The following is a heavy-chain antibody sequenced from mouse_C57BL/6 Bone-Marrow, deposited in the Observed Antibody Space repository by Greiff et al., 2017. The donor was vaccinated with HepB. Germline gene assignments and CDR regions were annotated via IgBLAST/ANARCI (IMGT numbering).Heavy chain of an antibody. V-gene: IGHV1-15*01. J-gene: IGHJ3*01. CDR2: IDPETGGT. CDR3: TRSDGLLRWAY. CDR1: GYTFTDYE. D-gene: IGHD1-1*01. Sequence: QVQLQQSGAELVRPGASVTLSCKASGYTFTDYEMHWVKQTPVHGLEWIGAIDPETGGTAYNQKFKGKAILTADKSSSTAYMELRSLTSEDSAVYYCTRSDGLLRWAYWGQGTLVTVSA.